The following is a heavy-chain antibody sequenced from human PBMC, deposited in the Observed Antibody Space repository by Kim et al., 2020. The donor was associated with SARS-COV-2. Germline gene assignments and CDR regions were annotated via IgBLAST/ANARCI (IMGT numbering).Heavy chain of an antibody. CDR3: AKAQGSGCYKPVDY. J-gene: IGHJ4*02. CDR1: GFTFDDYA. D-gene: IGHD3-10*01. CDR2: ISWNSGSI. V-gene: IGHV3-9*01. Sequence: GGSLRLSCAASGFTFDDYAMHWVRQAPGKGLEWVSGISWNSGSIGYADSVKGRFTISRDNAKNSLYLQMNSLRAEDTALYYCAKAQGSGCYKPVDYCVQG.